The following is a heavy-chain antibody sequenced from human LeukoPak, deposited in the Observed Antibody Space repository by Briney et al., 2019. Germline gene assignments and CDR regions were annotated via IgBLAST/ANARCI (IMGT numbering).Heavy chain of an antibody. CDR3: AGGILVSGEFHDAFNI. Sequence: GASVKVSCKASGYSFSDYDINWVRQAPGQGLEWMGWMTPDNGNTGNTEKFQGRITLTMDTSITTAYMELHTLTSEDTAMYYCAGGILVSGEFHDAFNIWGQGTLVTVSS. V-gene: IGHV1-8*03. J-gene: IGHJ3*02. CDR1: GYSFSDYD. CDR2: MTPDNGNT. D-gene: IGHD4-17*01.